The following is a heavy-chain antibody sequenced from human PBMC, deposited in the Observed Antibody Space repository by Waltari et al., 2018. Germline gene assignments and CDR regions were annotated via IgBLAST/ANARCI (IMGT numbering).Heavy chain of an antibody. J-gene: IGHJ5*02. CDR1: GGSFSGYY. CDR3: AREGPVAADLAAFDP. CDR2: INHSGST. Sequence: QVQLQQWGAGLLKPSETLSLTCAVYGGSFSGYYWSWIRQPPGKGLEWIGEINHSGSTNDNPSLKSRVTISVDTSKNQFSLKLSSVTAADTAVYYCAREGPVAADLAAFDPWGQGTLVTVSS. D-gene: IGHD6-13*01. V-gene: IGHV4-34*01.